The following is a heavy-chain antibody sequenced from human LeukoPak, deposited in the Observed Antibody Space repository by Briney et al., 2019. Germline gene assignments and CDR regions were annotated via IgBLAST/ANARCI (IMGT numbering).Heavy chain of an antibody. J-gene: IGHJ4*02. CDR2: INPNSGGT. CDR1: GYTFTGYY. V-gene: IGHV1-2*02. D-gene: IGHD5-18*01. CDR3: ARDRIQLWSKTGLDY. Sequence: GASVKVSCKASGYTFTGYYMHWVRQAPGQGLEWMGWINPNSGGTNYAQKFQGRVTVTRDTSISTAYMELSRLRSDDTAVYYCARDRIQLWSKTGLDYWGQGTLVTVSS.